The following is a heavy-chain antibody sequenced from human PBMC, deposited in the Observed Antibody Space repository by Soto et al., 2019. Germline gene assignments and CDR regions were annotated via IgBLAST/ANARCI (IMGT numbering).Heavy chain of an antibody. V-gene: IGHV3-23*01. Sequence: GGSLRLSCAASGFTFSSYAMSWVRQAPGKGLEWVSAISGSGGSTYYADSVKGRFTISRDNSKNTLYLQMNSLRAEDTAVYYCAKDLNDYGDYLIDAFDIWGPGPMVTVS. CDR2: ISGSGGST. J-gene: IGHJ3*02. CDR3: AKDLNDYGDYLIDAFDI. D-gene: IGHD4-17*01. CDR1: GFTFSSYA.